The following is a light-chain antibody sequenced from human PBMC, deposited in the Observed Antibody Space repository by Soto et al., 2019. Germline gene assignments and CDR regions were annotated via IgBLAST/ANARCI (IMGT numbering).Light chain of an antibody. Sequence: EIVLTQSPGTLSLSPGERATLSCRASQSVSSSYLAWYQQRPGQAPRLLIYGASGRATGIPDRFSGSGSGTDFTLTISRLEPEDFAVYYGQQYDSSPSFTFGPGTKVDIK. CDR2: GAS. CDR3: QQYDSSPSFT. V-gene: IGKV3-20*01. J-gene: IGKJ3*01. CDR1: QSVSSSY.